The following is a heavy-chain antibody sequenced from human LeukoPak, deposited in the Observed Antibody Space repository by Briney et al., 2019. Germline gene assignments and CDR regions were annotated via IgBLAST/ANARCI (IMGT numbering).Heavy chain of an antibody. V-gene: IGHV3-23*01. CDR3: AKGGPGFNWFDP. CDR2: ISGSGDSA. J-gene: IGHJ5*02. Sequence: PGGSLRLSCAASGFTFGSYGMSWVCQAPGKGLEWVSAISGSGDSAYYADSVKGRFTISRDNSKNTLYLQVNSLRAEDTAVYYCAKGGPGFNWFDPWGQGTLVTVSS. CDR1: GFTFGSYG.